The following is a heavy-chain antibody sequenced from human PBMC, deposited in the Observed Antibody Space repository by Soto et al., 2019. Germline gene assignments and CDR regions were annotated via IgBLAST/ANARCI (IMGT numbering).Heavy chain of an antibody. CDR3: AKDQRGYSYGSHDY. D-gene: IGHD5-18*01. V-gene: IGHV3-30*18. Sequence: QVQLVESGGGVVQPGRSLRLSCAASGFTFSSYGMHWVRQAPGKGLEWVAVISYDGSNKYYADSVKGRFTISRDNSKNTLYLQMNSLRAEDTAVYYCAKDQRGYSYGSHDYWGQGTLVTVSS. J-gene: IGHJ4*02. CDR2: ISYDGSNK. CDR1: GFTFSSYG.